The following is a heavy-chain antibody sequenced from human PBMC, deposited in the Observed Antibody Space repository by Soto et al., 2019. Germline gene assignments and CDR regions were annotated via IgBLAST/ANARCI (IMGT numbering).Heavy chain of an antibody. D-gene: IGHD5-18*01. CDR3: VTPPGIQLWREYGFDI. Sequence: PGGSLRLSCAASGFTVNSNFMSWVRQAPGKGLEWVSVIYSGGSTYYADSVKGRFTISRDDSKNTLYLQMNSLRAEDTAVYYCVTPPGIQLWREYGFDIWGPGTVVTVS. V-gene: IGHV3-53*01. CDR1: GFTVNSNF. CDR2: IYSGGST. J-gene: IGHJ3*02.